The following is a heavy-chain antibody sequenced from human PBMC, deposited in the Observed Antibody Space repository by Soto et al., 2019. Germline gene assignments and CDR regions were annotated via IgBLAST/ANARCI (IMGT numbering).Heavy chain of an antibody. V-gene: IGHV4-30-4*01. CDR3: ARAKMYDFWSGSPPDY. CDR2: IYYSGST. D-gene: IGHD3-3*01. J-gene: IGHJ4*02. CDR1: GGSISSGDYY. Sequence: QVQLQESGPGLVKPSQTLSLTCTVSGGSISSGDYYWSWIRQPPGKGLEWIGYIYYSGSTYYNPSLKSRVTISVDTSKNQFSLKLSSVTAADTAVYYCARAKMYDFWSGSPPDYWGQGTLVTVSS.